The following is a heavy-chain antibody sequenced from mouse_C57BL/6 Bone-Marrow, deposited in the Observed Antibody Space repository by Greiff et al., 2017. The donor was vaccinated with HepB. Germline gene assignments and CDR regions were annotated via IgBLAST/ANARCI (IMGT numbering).Heavy chain of an antibody. D-gene: IGHD2-1*01. CDR2: ISSGGSYT. V-gene: IGHV5-6*02. CDR1: GFTFSSYG. CDR3: ARRIYPP. Sequence: EVKLMESGGDLVKPGGSLKLSCAASGFTFSSYGMSWVRQTPDKRLEWVATISSGGSYTYYPDSVKGRFTISRDNAKNTLYLQMGSLKSEDTAMYYCARRIYPPWGQGTLVTVSA. J-gene: IGHJ3*01.